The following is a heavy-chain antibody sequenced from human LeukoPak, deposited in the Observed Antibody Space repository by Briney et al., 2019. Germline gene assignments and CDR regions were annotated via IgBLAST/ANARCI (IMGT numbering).Heavy chain of an antibody. Sequence: GASVKVSCKASGGTFSKYAISWVRQAPGQGLEWMGGIIPISATANYVLKFQGRVTITADESTSTAYMELSSLRSEDTAVYYCAREVTPKPWRYFDYWGQGTLVTVSS. J-gene: IGHJ4*02. CDR2: IIPISATA. V-gene: IGHV1-69*01. D-gene: IGHD2-21*02. CDR1: GGTFSKYA. CDR3: AREVTPKPWRYFDY.